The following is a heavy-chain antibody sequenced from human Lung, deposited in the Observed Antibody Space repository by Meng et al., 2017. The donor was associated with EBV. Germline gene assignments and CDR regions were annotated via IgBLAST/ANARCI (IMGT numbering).Heavy chain of an antibody. CDR3: ARLTGTGWFDP. CDR1: GFIFSGYN. Sequence: EGRLVESWGGLVKPGESLRLSCASSGFIFSGYNMNWVRQAPGKVLEWVSSISSGNSYIYYADSVKGRFSISRDNTKNSLSLQMNSLRAEDTAVYYCARLTGTGWFDPWGQGTLVTVSS. J-gene: IGHJ5*02. V-gene: IGHV3-21*06. D-gene: IGHD1-7*01. CDR2: ISSGNSYI.